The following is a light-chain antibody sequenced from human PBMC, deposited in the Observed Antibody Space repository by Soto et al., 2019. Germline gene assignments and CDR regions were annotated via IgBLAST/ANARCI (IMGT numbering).Light chain of an antibody. CDR3: GGWDDSLSGPV. J-gene: IGLJ2*01. CDR1: NIESKS. V-gene: IGLV3-21*02. CDR2: VDS. Sequence: SYELTQPPSVSVAPGQTARITCGGNNIESKSVHWYQQRPGQAPVLVIYVDSDRPSGIPDRFSASTSGNTAALTISRVEAGDEADYYCGGWDDSLSGPVFGGGTKLTVL.